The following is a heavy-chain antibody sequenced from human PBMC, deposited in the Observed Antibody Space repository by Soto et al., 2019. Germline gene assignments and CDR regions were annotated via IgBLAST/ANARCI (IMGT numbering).Heavy chain of an antibody. CDR2: MNPNSGNT. CDR1: GYTFTSYY. V-gene: IGHV1-8*01. Sequence: ASVKVSCKASGYTFTSYYINWVRQATGQGLEWMGWMNPNSGNTGYAQKFQGRVTMTRNTSISTAYMELSSLRSEDTAVYYCARRGGGKWGSYYYYYMDVWGKGTTVTVS. J-gene: IGHJ6*03. CDR3: ARRGGGKWGSYYYYYMDV. D-gene: IGHD3-16*01.